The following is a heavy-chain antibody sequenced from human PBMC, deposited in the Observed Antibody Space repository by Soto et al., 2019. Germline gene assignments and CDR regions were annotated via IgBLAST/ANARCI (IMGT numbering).Heavy chain of an antibody. J-gene: IGHJ6*02. CDR1: GYTFTSYA. CDR2: INAVNGKA. D-gene: IGHD1-1*01. Sequence: ASVKVSCKASGYTFTSYAMHWVRQAPGQRLEWMGWINAVNGKAKYSQKFQGRVTITRDTSASTAYMELSSLRSEDTAVYYCARYLPSGLEVLGYYYYGMDVWGQGTTVTVS. CDR3: ARYLPSGLEVLGYYYYGMDV. V-gene: IGHV1-3*01.